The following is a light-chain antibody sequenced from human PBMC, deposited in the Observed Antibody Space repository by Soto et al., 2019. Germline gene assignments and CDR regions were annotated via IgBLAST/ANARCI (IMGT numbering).Light chain of an antibody. CDR1: SGHSSYA. CDR3: QTWGTGIHVV. V-gene: IGLV4-69*01. CDR2: LDSDGSH. Sequence: QPVLTQSPSVSASLGASVKLTCTLSSGHSSYAIAWHQQQPEKGPRYLMKLDSDGSHTKGDAIPDRFSGSSSGAERYLTISSLQSEDEADYYCQTWGTGIHVVFGGGTKLTVL. J-gene: IGLJ2*01.